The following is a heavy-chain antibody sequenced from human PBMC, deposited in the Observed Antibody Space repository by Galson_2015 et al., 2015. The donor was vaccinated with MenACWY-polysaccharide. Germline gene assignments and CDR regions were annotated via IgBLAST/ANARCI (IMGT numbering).Heavy chain of an antibody. D-gene: IGHD2-8*02. CDR1: GFNLSDYA. CDR2: IWHDGSQI. CDR3: ARGSRKGQYWGLDV. V-gene: IGHV3-33*01. J-gene: IGHJ6*02. Sequence: YLRISCAAAGFNLSDYALDWARQASGKGLDWVAVIWHDGSQIYYADSLKGRVTISRDNSKSADTEYLLMESLKVEDTAVYFCARGSRKGQYWGLDVWGQGTMVTVSS.